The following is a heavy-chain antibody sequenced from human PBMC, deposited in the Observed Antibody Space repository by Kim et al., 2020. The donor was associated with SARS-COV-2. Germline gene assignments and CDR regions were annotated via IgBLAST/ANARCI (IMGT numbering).Heavy chain of an antibody. CDR3: AKEGRSSGWYPYYFDY. D-gene: IGHD6-19*01. Sequence: GTGRFTTSRDNSKNTLYLQMNSLGAEDTAVYYCAKEGRSSGWYPYYFDYWGQGTLVTVSS. J-gene: IGHJ4*02. V-gene: IGHV3-30*02.